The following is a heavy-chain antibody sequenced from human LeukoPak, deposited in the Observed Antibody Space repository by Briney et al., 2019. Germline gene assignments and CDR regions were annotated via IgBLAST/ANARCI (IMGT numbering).Heavy chain of an antibody. CDR1: GFTFNRCW. D-gene: IGHD2-21*02. CDR3: TSWGDTTAEYFQR. V-gene: IGHV3-7*01. J-gene: IGHJ1*01. Sequence: GGSLRLSCVVSGFTFNRCWMNWVRQAPGKGLEWVAHINPDGRDTYYVDSVKGRFTISRDDAQNSVYLQMNSLRVEDTAVYYCTSWGDTTAEYFQRWGQGTLVTVSS. CDR2: INPDGRDT.